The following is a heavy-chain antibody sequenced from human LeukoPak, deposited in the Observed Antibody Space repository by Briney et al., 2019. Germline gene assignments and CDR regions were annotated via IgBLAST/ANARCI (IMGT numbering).Heavy chain of an antibody. J-gene: IGHJ5*02. Sequence: EASVKVSCKASGGTFSSYAISWVRQAPGQGLEWMGRIIPILGIANYAQKFQGRVTITADKSTSTAYMELSSLRSEDTAVYYCARDTALGVVAAPFDPWGQGTLVTVSS. CDR2: IIPILGIA. CDR3: ARDTALGVVAAPFDP. V-gene: IGHV1-69*04. D-gene: IGHD2-15*01. CDR1: GGTFSSYA.